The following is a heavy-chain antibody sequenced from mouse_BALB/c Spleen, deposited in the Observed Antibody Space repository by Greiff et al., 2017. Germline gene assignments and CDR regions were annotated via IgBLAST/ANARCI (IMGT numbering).Heavy chain of an antibody. CDR2: TSSGSSTI. CDR3: ARPYSGYAMDY. Sequence: EVQRVESGGGLVQPGGSRKLSCAASGFTFSSFGMHWVRQAPEKGLEWVAYTSSGSSTIYYADTVKGRFTISRDNPKNTLFLQMTSLRSKDTAMYYCARPYSGYAMDYWGQGTSVTVSS. D-gene: IGHD2-12*01. J-gene: IGHJ4*01. V-gene: IGHV5-17*02. CDR1: GFTFSSFG.